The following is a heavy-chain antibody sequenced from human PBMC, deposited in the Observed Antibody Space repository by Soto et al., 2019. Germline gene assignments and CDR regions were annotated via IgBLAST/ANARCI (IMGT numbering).Heavy chain of an antibody. CDR3: ARERSSGWYDRGSCDY. V-gene: IGHV1-69*13. J-gene: IGHJ4*02. CDR2: IIPIFGTA. D-gene: IGHD6-19*01. Sequence: SVNVSCKSSVGALSGYAISLVRQAPGQGLEWMGGIIPIFGTANYAQKFQGRVTITADESTSTAYMELRSLRSEDTAVYYCARERSSGWYDRGSCDYWGQGTMVTLSS. CDR1: VGALSGYA.